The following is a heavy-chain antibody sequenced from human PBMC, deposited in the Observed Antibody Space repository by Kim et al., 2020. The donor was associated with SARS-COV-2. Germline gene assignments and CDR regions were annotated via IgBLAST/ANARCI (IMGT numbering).Heavy chain of an antibody. CDR1: GYSFTNYW. Sequence: GESLKISCKGSGYSFTNYWIGWVRQVPGEGLEWMGIIYPPDSETIYSPSFQGQVTIPADKSINTAYLQWSSLRASDTAMYYCARRYYDSSGFEYFDYWGQ. CDR2: IYPPDSET. CDR3: ARRYYDSSGFEYFDY. V-gene: IGHV5-51*01. J-gene: IGHJ4*02. D-gene: IGHD3-22*01.